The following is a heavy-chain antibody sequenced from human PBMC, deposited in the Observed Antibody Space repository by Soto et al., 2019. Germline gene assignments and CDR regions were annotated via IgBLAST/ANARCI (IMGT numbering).Heavy chain of an antibody. CDR2: IYKSATT. J-gene: IGHJ5*01. Sequence: PSETLSLTCSVSGDSISTVDYFWAWVRQPPGQALEYIGYIYKSATTYYNPSFESRVAISLDTSKSQFSLNVTSLTAADTAVYFSTRGRYCLTGRCFPNWVDAWGQGTLVTVSS. CDR3: TRGRYCLTGRCFPNWVDA. V-gene: IGHV4-30-4*01. D-gene: IGHD2-15*01. CDR1: GDSISTVDYF.